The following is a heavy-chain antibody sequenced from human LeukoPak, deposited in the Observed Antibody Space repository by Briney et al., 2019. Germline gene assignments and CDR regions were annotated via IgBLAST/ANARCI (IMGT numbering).Heavy chain of an antibody. J-gene: IGHJ3*02. V-gene: IGHV4-39*07. CDR3: ARVHYYDRGAFDI. Sequence: PSETLSLTCTASGGSISSSGYYWGWIRQPPGKGLEWIGYIYYSGSIYYNPSLKSRVTMSVDTSKNQFSLKLSSVTAVDTAVYYCARVHYYDRGAFDIWGQGTMVTVSS. CDR2: IYYSGSI. D-gene: IGHD3-22*01. CDR1: GGSISSSGYY.